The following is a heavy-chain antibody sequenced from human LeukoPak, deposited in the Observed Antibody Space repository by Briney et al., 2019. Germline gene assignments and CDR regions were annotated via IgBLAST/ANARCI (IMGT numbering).Heavy chain of an antibody. CDR1: CGSISSYY. D-gene: IGHD5-18*01. J-gene: IGHJ3*02. V-gene: IGHV4-59*12. CDR2: IYYSGST. CDR3: ARDRRIQLWFNAFDI. Sequence: SETLSVTCTVSCGSISSYYWSWIRQPPGKGLEWIGDIYYSGSTYYNPSLKSRVTISVDTSKNQFSLKLSSVTAADTAVYYCARDRRIQLWFNAFDIWGQGTIVTVSS.